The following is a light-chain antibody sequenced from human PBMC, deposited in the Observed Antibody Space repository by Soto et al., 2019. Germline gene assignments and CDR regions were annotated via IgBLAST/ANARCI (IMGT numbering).Light chain of an antibody. CDR3: LLSYHGARYVL. V-gene: IGLV7-46*01. CDR2: DTD. CDR1: TGAVTSSHY. J-gene: IGLJ2*01. Sequence: QTVVPQEPSLTVSPGGTVTLPCGSSTGAVTSSHYPYWLQQKPGQAPKTLIYDTDNKHSWTPARFSGSLLGDKAALTLSGAQPEDEADYYCLLSYHGARYVLFGGGTKLTVL.